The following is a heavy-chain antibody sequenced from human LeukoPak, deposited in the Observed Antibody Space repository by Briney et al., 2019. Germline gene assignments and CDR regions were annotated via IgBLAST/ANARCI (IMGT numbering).Heavy chain of an antibody. V-gene: IGHV4-4*07. CDR3: ARIPEGGAGFDP. D-gene: IGHD2-21*01. CDR2: IYTSGNT. J-gene: IGHJ5*02. Sequence: SETLSLTCTVSVGSISSYYWTWIRQPAGKGLEWIGRIYTSGNTNYNPSLKSRVTMSLDTSKNQFSLKLSSVTAADTAVYYCARIPEGGAGFDPWSQGTLVTVSS. CDR1: VGSISSYY.